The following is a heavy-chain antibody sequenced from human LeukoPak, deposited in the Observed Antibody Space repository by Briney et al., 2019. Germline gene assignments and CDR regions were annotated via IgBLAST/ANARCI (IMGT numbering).Heavy chain of an antibody. D-gene: IGHD4-17*01. J-gene: IGHJ4*02. CDR3: AKFYGDYDHFDY. CDR2: ISGSGGST. Sequence: GGSLRLSCAASGFTLSSYAMSWVRQAPGKGLEWVSAISGSGGSTYYADSVKGRFTISRDNSKNTLYLQMNSLRAEDTAVYYCAKFYGDYDHFDYWGQGTLVTVSS. V-gene: IGHV3-23*01. CDR1: GFTLSSYA.